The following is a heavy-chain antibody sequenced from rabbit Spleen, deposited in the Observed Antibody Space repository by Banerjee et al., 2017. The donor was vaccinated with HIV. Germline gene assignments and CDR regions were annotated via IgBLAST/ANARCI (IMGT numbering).Heavy chain of an antibody. CDR1: GFSFSNSYW. CDR2: IRGANSGDI. V-gene: IGHV1S45*01. Sequence: QEQLEESGGDLVKPEGSLTLTCTVSGFSFSNSYWICWVRQPPGKRPEWIGCIRGANSGDIWYANWATGRFTISKTSPTTVTLQMTSLIVADMATYFCARDVQGGSDWTFNLWGPGTLVTVS. CDR3: ARDVQGGSDWTFNL. D-gene: IGHD8-1*01. J-gene: IGHJ4*01.